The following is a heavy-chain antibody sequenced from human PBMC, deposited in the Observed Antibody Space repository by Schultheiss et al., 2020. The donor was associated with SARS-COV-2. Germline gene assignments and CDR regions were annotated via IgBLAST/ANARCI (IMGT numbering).Heavy chain of an antibody. J-gene: IGHJ5*02. V-gene: IGHV4-38-2*02. D-gene: IGHD3-3*01. CDR2: LYHSAST. CDR3: AREFWSITIFGVVSRHPFDP. CDR1: GFSTNRGYY. Sequence: SETLSLTCTVSGFSTNRGYYWGWIRQPPGKGLEWIGSLYHSASTHYNPSLKSRVTMSEDTSKNQFSLKLSSVTAADTAVYYCAREFWSITIFGVVSRHPFDPWGQGTLVTVSS.